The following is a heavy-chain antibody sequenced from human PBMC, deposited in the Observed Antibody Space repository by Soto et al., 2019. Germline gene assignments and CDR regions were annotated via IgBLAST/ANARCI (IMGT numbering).Heavy chain of an antibody. Sequence: QVQMVQSGAEVKKPGSSVKVSCKASGGTFSRFAISWVRQAPGQGLEWMGGIIPIYGTATYAQKFQGRVTITADDSTTTVYMELSSLRSEDTAIYDCATAPPQWGGWLDPWGQGTLVTVSS. CDR1: GGTFSRFA. V-gene: IGHV1-69*01. J-gene: IGHJ5*02. CDR3: ATAPPQWGGWLDP. D-gene: IGHD6-19*01. CDR2: IIPIYGTA.